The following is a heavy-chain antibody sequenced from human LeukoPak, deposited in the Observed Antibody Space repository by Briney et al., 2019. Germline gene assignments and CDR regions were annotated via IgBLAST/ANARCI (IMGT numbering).Heavy chain of an antibody. CDR2: INPNSGGT. Sequence: ASVKVSCKASGYTFTSYGISWVRQAPGQGLEWMGWINPNSGGTNYAQKFQGRVTMTRDTSISTAYMELSRLRSDDTAVYYCASGIAAAVSRTWGQGTLVTVSS. D-gene: IGHD6-13*01. CDR3: ASGIAAAVSRT. V-gene: IGHV1-2*02. J-gene: IGHJ5*02. CDR1: GYTFTSYG.